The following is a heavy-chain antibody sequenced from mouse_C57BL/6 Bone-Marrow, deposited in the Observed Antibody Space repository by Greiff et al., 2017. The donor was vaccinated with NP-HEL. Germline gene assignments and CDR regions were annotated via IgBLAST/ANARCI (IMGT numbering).Heavy chain of an antibody. CDR1: GYTFTSYW. CDR3: ARDEMYYYGSSFAY. V-gene: IGHV1-55*01. D-gene: IGHD1-1*01. Sequence: VQLQQPGAELVKPGASVKMSCKASGYTFTSYWITWVKQRPGQGLEWIGDIYPGSGSTNYNEKFKSKATLTGDTSSSTAYMQLSSLTSEDSAVYYCARDEMYYYGSSFAYWGQGTLVTVSA. J-gene: IGHJ3*01. CDR2: IYPGSGST.